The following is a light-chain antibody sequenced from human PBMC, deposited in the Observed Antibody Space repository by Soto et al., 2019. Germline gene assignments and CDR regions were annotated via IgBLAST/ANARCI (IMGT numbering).Light chain of an antibody. Sequence: DIQMTQSPSSRSASVGDRVTITCRASQGISNYLAWYQQIPGKVPKLLISAASTLQSGVPSRVSGSGSGTDFTLTISSLQPEDVATYYCQKYTNVPAFGGGTKVEIK. CDR1: QGISNY. V-gene: IGKV1-27*01. CDR2: AAS. CDR3: QKYTNVPA. J-gene: IGKJ4*01.